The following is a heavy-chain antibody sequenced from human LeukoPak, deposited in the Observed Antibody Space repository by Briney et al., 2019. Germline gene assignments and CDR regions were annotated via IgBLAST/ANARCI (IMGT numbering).Heavy chain of an antibody. CDR2: IYSDGST. J-gene: IGHJ4*02. V-gene: IGHV3-53*01. CDR3: ASDRSISIFGVLTG. CDR1: GLTVSGNC. Sequence: GGSLRLSCVASGLTVSGNCISWVRQAPGKGLEWVSVIYSDGSTYYSDSVKGRFTISRDNSKNTLYLQMNSLRPEDTAVYYCASDRSISIFGVLTGWGQGTLVTVSS. D-gene: IGHD3-3*01.